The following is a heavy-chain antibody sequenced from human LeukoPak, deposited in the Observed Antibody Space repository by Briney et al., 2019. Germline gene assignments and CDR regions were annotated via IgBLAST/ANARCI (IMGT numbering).Heavy chain of an antibody. CDR1: GFTFSDAW. V-gene: IGHV3-15*01. D-gene: IGHD3-16*01. J-gene: IGHJ4*02. CDR3: ATSALITGF. CDR2: LKSKYDGGTT. Sequence: GGSLRLSCVASGFTFSDAWMSWVRQSPGRGREWVGRLKSKYDGGTTDYAAPVKGRFTISRDDSKNTVYLQMNSLKTEDTAFYYCATSALITGFWGRGALVIVSS.